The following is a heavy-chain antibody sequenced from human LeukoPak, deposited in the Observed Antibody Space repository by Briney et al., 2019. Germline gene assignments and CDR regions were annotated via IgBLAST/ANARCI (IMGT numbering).Heavy chain of an antibody. CDR3: IRDFRSADL. CDR1: GFTFSNYW. CDR2: IYVDGRTT. Sequence: GGSLRLSCVASGFTFSNYWMHCVRQPPGKGLVCVSRIYVDGRTTNYVDSVKGLFTISRDNAKNTVYLEMNSLSVEDTATYYCIRDFRSADLWGQGTMVTVTS. V-gene: IGHV3-74*01. J-gene: IGHJ5*02.